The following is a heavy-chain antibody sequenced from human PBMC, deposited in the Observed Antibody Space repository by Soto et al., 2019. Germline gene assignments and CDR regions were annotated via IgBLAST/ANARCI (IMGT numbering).Heavy chain of an antibody. J-gene: IGHJ2*01. CDR2: IYSGGTT. D-gene: IGHD2-8*01. CDR1: GFSVGSNY. CDR3: ARSSRGVNAGYFNL. V-gene: IGHV3-53*02. Sequence: EVQLVETGGGLIQPGGSLRLSCAVSGFSVGSNYMSWVRQAPGKGLEWVSVIYSGGTTHDADSVKGRFTTSRDNSKNMVYLQMNSLRVEDTAVYYCARSSRGVNAGYFNLWGRGTLVTVSS.